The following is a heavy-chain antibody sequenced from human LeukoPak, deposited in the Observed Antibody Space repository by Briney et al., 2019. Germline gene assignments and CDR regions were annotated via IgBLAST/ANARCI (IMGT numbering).Heavy chain of an antibody. CDR1: GFDFDDYM. CDR3: ARGGYGGVFDY. CDR2: ISWDGGTT. V-gene: IGHV3-43D*04. J-gene: IGHJ4*02. D-gene: IGHD4-23*01. Sequence: GGSLRLSCAASGFDFDDYMMHWVRQVPGKGLEWVSLISWDGGTTNYADSVKGRFTISRDNSKNSLYFLMNDLTAEDAAFYYCARGGYGGVFDYWGQGTLVTVSS.